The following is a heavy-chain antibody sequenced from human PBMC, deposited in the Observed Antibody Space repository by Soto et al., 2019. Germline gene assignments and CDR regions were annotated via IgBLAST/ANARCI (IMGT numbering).Heavy chain of an antibody. Sequence: PGGSLRLSCAAPGFTFSSYEMNWVRQAPGKGLEWISYISPNSTTIYYSDSVKGRFTISRDNAKSSLNLQMNSLRAEDTAVYYCARAAGTLVRGVYGMDVWGQGTTVTVSS. CDR3: ARAAGTLVRGVYGMDV. V-gene: IGHV3-48*03. J-gene: IGHJ6*02. CDR2: ISPNSTTI. CDR1: GFTFSSYE. D-gene: IGHD3-10*01.